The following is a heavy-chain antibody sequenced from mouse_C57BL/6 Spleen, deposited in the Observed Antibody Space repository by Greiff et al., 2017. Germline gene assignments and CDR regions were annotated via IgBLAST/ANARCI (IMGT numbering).Heavy chain of an antibody. Sequence: VQLKESEGGLVQPGSSMKLSCKASGFTFSNYYMAWVRQVPEKGLQWVANINYDGNSTNYQDPLKSRFIISRNNAKNILYLQMSRLKSEDTATYYCARGGFYWGMDYWGQGTSVTVSS. J-gene: IGHJ4*01. CDR2: INYDGNST. CDR3: ARGGFYWGMDY. CDR1: GFTFSNYY. D-gene: IGHD2-1*01. V-gene: IGHV5-16*01.